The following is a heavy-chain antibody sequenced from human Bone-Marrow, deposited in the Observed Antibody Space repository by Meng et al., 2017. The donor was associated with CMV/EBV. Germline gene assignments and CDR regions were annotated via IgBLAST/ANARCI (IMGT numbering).Heavy chain of an antibody. V-gene: IGHV4-59*01. Sequence: SETLSLTCTVSGGSISSYYWSWIRQPPGKGLEWIGYIYYSGTTNYNPSLKSRVTISVDTSKNQFSLKLSSVTAADTAVYYCARGSYSTDYYFDYWGQGTLVTVPS. CDR1: GGSISSYY. D-gene: IGHD6-13*01. CDR3: ARGSYSTDYYFDY. J-gene: IGHJ4*02. CDR2: IYYSGTT.